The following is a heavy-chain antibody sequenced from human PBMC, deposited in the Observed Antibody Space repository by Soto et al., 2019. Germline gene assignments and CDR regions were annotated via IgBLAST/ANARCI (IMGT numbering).Heavy chain of an antibody. CDR2: INPNSGGT. Sequence: ASVKVSCKASGYTFIGYYIHWARQAPGQGLEWMGWINPNSGGTNYAQKFQGWVTMTRDTSISTAYMERSRLRSDATAVYFGARGVMAKGFGYYFDYWGQGALVTVSS. J-gene: IGHJ4*02. CDR3: ARGVMAKGFGYYFDY. V-gene: IGHV1-2*04. D-gene: IGHD2-8*01. CDR1: GYTFIGYY.